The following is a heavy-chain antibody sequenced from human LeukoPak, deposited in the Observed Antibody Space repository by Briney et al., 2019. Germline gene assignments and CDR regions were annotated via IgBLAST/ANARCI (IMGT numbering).Heavy chain of an antibody. CDR1: GGSIIRSSYY. D-gene: IGHD6-13*01. Sequence: PSETLSLTCSLSGGSIIRSSYYWAWIRQPPGMGLEWIGSIYYSGITYYNSSFKSRATVSVDTSRNQFFLHLISVTAADTAVYYCARRNGHSWDVGNWFDPWGQGTLVTVSS. V-gene: IGHV4-39*01. J-gene: IGHJ5*02. CDR2: IYYSGIT. CDR3: ARRNGHSWDVGNWFDP.